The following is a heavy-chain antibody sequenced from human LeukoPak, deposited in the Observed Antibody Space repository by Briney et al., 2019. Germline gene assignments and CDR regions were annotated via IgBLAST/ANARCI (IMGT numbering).Heavy chain of an antibody. CDR2: IIPIFGTA. Sequence: ASVKVSCKASGGTFSSYAISWVRQAPGQGLEWMGGIIPIFGTANYAQKFQGRVTITADESTSTAYMELSRLTSDDTAVYFCARDWELRYSQGGFDSWGQGTLVTVSS. CDR3: ARDWELRYSQGGFDS. D-gene: IGHD3-10*01. V-gene: IGHV1-69*13. J-gene: IGHJ4*02. CDR1: GGTFSSYA.